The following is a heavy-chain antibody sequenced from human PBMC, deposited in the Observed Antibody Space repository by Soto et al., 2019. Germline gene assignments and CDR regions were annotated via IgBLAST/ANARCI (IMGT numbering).Heavy chain of an antibody. V-gene: IGHV4-31*03. J-gene: IGHJ4*02. CDR3: ARDSLDYVWGSYRLFDY. CDR2: IYYSGST. CDR1: GGSISSGGYY. Sequence: QVQLQESGPGLVKPSQTLSLTRTVSGGSISSGGYYWSWIRQHPGKGLEWIGYIYYSGSTYYNPSLKSRVTISVDTSKNQFSLKLSSVTAADTAVYYCARDSLDYVWGSYRLFDYWGQGTLVTVSS. D-gene: IGHD3-16*02.